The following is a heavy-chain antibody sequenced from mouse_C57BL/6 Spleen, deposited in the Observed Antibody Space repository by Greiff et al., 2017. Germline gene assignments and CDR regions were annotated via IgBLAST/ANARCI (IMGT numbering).Heavy chain of an antibody. CDR2: IHPHSGST. V-gene: IGHV1-64*01. CDR3: ARSGSHYGACAMDY. D-gene: IGHD1-1*02. Sequence: VQLQQPGAELVKPGASVKLSCKASGYTFTSYWMHWVKQRPGQGLEWIGMIHPHSGSTNYNEKFKSKATLTVEKSSSTAYLQLSSLTSEDSAVYYCARSGSHYGACAMDYWGQGTSVTVSS. J-gene: IGHJ4*01. CDR1: GYTFTSYW.